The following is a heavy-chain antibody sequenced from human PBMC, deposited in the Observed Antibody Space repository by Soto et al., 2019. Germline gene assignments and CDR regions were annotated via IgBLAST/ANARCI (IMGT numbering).Heavy chain of an antibody. CDR3: AREGGYCSGGSCFDY. J-gene: IGHJ4*02. V-gene: IGHV1-2*04. CDR1: GDTFIGYY. CDR2: INPNSGDT. Sequence: ASVKASCKTSGDTFIGYYMHWVRQAPGQGLAWMGWINPNSGDTKYAQKFQGWVTMTRDTSVSTAYMELSRLKSDDTAVYYCAREGGYCSGGSCFDYWGQGTLVTVSS. D-gene: IGHD2-15*01.